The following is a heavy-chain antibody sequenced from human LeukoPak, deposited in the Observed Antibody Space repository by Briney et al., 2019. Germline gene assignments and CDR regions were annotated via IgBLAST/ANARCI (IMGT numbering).Heavy chain of an antibody. CDR1: GYTFTSYD. J-gene: IGHJ4*02. Sequence: ASVKVSCKASGYTFTSYDINWVRQATGQGLEWMRWMNPNSGNTGYAQKFQGRVTMTRNTSISTAYMELSSLRSEDTAVYYCARGVELRYFDWLSTQEGFDYWGQGTLVTVSS. CDR2: MNPNSGNT. V-gene: IGHV1-8*01. D-gene: IGHD3-9*01. CDR3: ARGVELRYFDWLSTQEGFDY.